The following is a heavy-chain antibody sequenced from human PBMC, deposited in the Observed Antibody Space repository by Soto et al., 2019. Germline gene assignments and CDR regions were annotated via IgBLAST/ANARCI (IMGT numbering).Heavy chain of an antibody. D-gene: IGHD6-13*01. J-gene: IGHJ4*02. V-gene: IGHV3-21*01. CDR1: GFTFSSYS. CDR2: ISSSSSYI. CDR3: ARAAYPHYSSSWYWNY. Sequence: GGSLRLSCAASGFTFSSYSMNWVRQAPGKGLEWVSSISSSSSYIYYANSVKGRFTISRDNAKNSLYLQMNSLRAEDTAVYYCARAAYPHYSSSWYWNYWGQGTLVTVSS.